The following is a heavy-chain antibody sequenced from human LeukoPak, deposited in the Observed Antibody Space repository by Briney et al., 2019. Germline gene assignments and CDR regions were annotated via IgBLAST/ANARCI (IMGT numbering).Heavy chain of an antibody. D-gene: IGHD3-22*01. CDR3: VTTTRGYSRDS. J-gene: IGHJ4*02. Sequence: GGSLRLSCAASGFTFSSYSMNWVRQAPGKGLEWVSSISSSSSYIYYADSVKGRFTIARDNAKNSLFLQMDGLRVEDTAVYYCVTTTRGYSRDSWGQGTLVTVSS. CDR2: ISSSSSYI. CDR1: GFTFSSYS. V-gene: IGHV3-21*01.